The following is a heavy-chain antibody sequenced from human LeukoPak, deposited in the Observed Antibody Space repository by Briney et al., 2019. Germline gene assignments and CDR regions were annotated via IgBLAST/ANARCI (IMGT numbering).Heavy chain of an antibody. CDR2: IRSKANSYAT. CDR3: TRPASTVTTDY. D-gene: IGHD4-17*01. CDR1: GFTFSGSA. Sequence: PGGSLRLSCAASGFTFSGSAMHWVRQASGKGLEWVGRIRSKANSYATAYAASVKGRFTISRDDSKNTAYLQMNSLKTEDTAVYYCTRPASTVTTDYWGQGTLVTVSS. J-gene: IGHJ4*02. V-gene: IGHV3-73*01.